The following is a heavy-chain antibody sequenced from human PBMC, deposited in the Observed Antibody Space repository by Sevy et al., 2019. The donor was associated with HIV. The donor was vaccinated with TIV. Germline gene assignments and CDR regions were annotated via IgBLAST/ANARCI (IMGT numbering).Heavy chain of an antibody. D-gene: IGHD6-19*01. Sequence: GGSLRLSCAASGFTFDDYTMHWVRQAPGKGMEWVSLISWDGGSTYYADSVKGRFTISRDNSKNSLYLQMNSLRTEDTALYYCAKAHSSGWYPFDYWGQGTLVTVSS. CDR3: AKAHSSGWYPFDY. CDR2: ISWDGGST. V-gene: IGHV3-43*01. J-gene: IGHJ4*02. CDR1: GFTFDDYT.